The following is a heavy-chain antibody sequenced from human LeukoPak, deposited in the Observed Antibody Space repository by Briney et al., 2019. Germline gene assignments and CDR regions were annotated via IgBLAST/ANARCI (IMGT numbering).Heavy chain of an antibody. CDR1: AYTFTGYY. V-gene: IGHV1-2*02. CDR2: INPKSGGT. Sequence: ASVKVSCKASAYTFTGYYMHWVRQAPGQGLEWMGWINPKSGGTNYAQKFQGRVTMTRDTSISTAYMELIRLRSDDTAVYYCPRDKIGNRVLRFLEWLSYNSGVDYWGQGTLVTASS. D-gene: IGHD3-3*01. CDR3: PRDKIGNRVLRFLEWLSYNSGVDY. J-gene: IGHJ4*02.